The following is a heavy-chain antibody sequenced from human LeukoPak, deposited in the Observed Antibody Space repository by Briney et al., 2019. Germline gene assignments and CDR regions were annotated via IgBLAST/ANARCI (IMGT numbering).Heavy chain of an antibody. Sequence: ASVKVSCTASGSTFTGYYMHWVRQAPGQGLERMGWINPNSGGTNYAQKFQGRVTMTRDTSISTAYMELSRLRSDDTAGYYCARELLRFYAFDIWGQGTMVTVSS. CDR1: GSTFTGYY. J-gene: IGHJ3*02. CDR3: ARELLRFYAFDI. V-gene: IGHV1-2*02. CDR2: INPNSGGT. D-gene: IGHD3-3*01.